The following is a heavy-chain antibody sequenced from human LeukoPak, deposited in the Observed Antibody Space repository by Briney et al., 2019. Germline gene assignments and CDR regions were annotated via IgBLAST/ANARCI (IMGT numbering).Heavy chain of an antibody. CDR2: ISGSGGGT. V-gene: IGHV3-23*01. CDR1: GVTFSSYV. CDR3: VQEGPRGLAFDV. Sequence: GGSLRLSCEASGVTFSSYVMSWVRQAPGKGPEWVSGISGSGGGTYYADFVKGRFVISRDNSKNTLYLQMNSLRAEDSALYYCVQEGPRGLAFDVWGQGTRVTVSS. J-gene: IGHJ3*01.